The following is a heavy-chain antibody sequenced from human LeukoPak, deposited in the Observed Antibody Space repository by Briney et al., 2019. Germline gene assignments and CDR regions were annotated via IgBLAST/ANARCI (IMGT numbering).Heavy chain of an antibody. Sequence: SETLSLTCTVSGASISTNSYYWGWIRQPPGKGLEWIGNIYYTGSTYYNPSLKSRVTISVDTSKNQFSLKLSSVTAADTAVYYCAGTDTAMANWGQGTLVTVPS. D-gene: IGHD5-18*01. V-gene: IGHV4-39*07. CDR1: GASISTNSYY. J-gene: IGHJ4*02. CDR3: AGTDTAMAN. CDR2: IYYTGST.